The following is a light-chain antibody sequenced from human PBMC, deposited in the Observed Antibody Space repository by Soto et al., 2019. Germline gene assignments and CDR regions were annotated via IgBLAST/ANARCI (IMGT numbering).Light chain of an antibody. Sequence: QSALTQPASVSGSPGQSITISCTGTSSDVGSYDLVSWYQQHPGKAPKLMIYEDSKRPSGVSNRFSGSKSGNTASLTIPGLQAEDEADYYCCSYAGSSSHVVFGGGTKLTVL. CDR1: SSDVGSYDL. V-gene: IGLV2-23*01. J-gene: IGLJ2*01. CDR3: CSYAGSSSHVV. CDR2: EDS.